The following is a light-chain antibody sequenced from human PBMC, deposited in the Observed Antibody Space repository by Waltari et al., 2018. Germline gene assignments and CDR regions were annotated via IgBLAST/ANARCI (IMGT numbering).Light chain of an antibody. Sequence: QSVLTQPPPASGTPGQRVIISCSGSTSNIGTNYVYWYQHVPGTAPKLLILRNSQVPSGVPERFSGSRSGTSASLAISGLRSEDEADYFCATWDDSLSNWAFGGGTKVTVL. V-gene: IGLV1-47*01. CDR1: TSNIGTNY. J-gene: IGLJ3*02. CDR3: ATWDDSLSNWA. CDR2: RNS.